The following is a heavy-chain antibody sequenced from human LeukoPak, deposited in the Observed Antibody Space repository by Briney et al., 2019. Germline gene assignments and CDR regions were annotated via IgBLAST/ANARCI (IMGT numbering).Heavy chain of an antibody. CDR3: ARGKYYYDFWSGYYPETAFDY. D-gene: IGHD3-3*01. CDR2: MNPNSGNT. J-gene: IGHJ4*02. CDR1: GYTFTSYD. V-gene: IGHV1-8*03. Sequence: ASVKVSCKASGYTFTSYDINWVRQATGQGLEWMGWMNPNSGNTGYAQKFQGRVTITRNTSISTAYMELSSLRSEDTAVYYCARGKYYYDFWSGYYPETAFDYWGQGTLVTVSS.